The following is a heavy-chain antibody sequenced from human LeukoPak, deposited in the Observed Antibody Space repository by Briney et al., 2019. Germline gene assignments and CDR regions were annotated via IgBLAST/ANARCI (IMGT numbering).Heavy chain of an antibody. J-gene: IGHJ3*02. Sequence: GGSLRLSCAASGFTFSSYWMSWVRQAPGKGLEWVANIKQDGSEKYYVDSVKGRFTISRDNSKNTLYLQMNSLRAEDTAVYYCAKDNGYYDVDAFDIWGQGTMVTVSS. CDR2: IKQDGSEK. V-gene: IGHV3-7*03. CDR1: GFTFSSYW. CDR3: AKDNGYYDVDAFDI. D-gene: IGHD3-22*01.